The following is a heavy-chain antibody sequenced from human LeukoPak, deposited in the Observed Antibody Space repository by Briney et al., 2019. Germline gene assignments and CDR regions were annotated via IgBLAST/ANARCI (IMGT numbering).Heavy chain of an antibody. CDR2: ISGSGGST. CDR3: AKSASRDYGGNSYWFDP. D-gene: IGHD4-23*01. J-gene: IGHJ5*02. Sequence: GGSLRLSCAASGFTFSSYSMNWVRQAPGKGLEWVSGISGSGGSTFYADSVKGRFTISRDNSKNTLYLQMNSLRAEDTAVYYCAKSASRDYGGNSYWFDPWGQGTLVTVSP. V-gene: IGHV3-23*01. CDR1: GFTFSSYS.